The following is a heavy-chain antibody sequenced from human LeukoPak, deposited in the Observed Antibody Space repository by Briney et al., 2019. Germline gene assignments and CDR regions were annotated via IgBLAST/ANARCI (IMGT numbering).Heavy chain of an antibody. CDR3: ARETGFMREDYFAC. CDR2: NYHSGST. CDR1: GGSISSSNW. D-gene: IGHD3-16*01. J-gene: IGHJ4*02. V-gene: IGHV4-4*02. Sequence: PSETLSLTCAVSGGSISSSNWCSWVRQPPGKGLGGIGINYHSGSTNYTPSLKSRFTISVDTSKNKFSLNLSSVTAADTAVYYLARETGFMREDYFACWGGGTVVSVSS.